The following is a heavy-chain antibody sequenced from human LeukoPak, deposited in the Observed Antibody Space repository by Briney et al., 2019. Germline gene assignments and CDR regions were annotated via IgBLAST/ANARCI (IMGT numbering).Heavy chain of an antibody. CDR2: IYYSGST. Sequence: SETLSLTCTVSGGSISCYYWSWIRQPPGKGLEWIGYIYYSGSTNYNPSLKSRVTISVDTSKNQFSLKLKSVTAADTAVYYCARDRGAAWWYFDLWGRGTLVTVSS. CDR3: ARDRGAAWWYFDL. CDR1: GGSISCYY. D-gene: IGHD3-10*01. J-gene: IGHJ2*01. V-gene: IGHV4-59*01.